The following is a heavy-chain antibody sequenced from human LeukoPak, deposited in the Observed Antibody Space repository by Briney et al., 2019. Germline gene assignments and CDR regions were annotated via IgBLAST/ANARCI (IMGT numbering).Heavy chain of an antibody. Sequence: GGSLRLSCAASGFTLSTYSMFWVRQAPGKGLEWVSNIGTSSTTIYYADSVKGRFTISRDNAKNSLYLQMNSLRADDTAVYYCARSAAGGSYYYMDVWGKGTTVTVSS. V-gene: IGHV3-48*01. D-gene: IGHD6-25*01. J-gene: IGHJ6*03. CDR2: IGTSSTTI. CDR1: GFTLSTYS. CDR3: ARSAAGGSYYYMDV.